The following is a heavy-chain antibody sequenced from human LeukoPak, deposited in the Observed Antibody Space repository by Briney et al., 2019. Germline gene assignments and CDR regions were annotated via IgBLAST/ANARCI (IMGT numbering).Heavy chain of an antibody. CDR1: GYTFTSYG. J-gene: IGHJ4*02. CDR2: ISAYNGNT. V-gene: IGHV1-18*01. D-gene: IGHD6-19*01. CDR3: ARAGSVAGTWGVDY. Sequence: ASVKVSCRASGYTFTSYGISWVRQAPGQGLEWMGWISAYNGNTNYAQKLQGRVTMTTDTSTSTAYMELRSLRSDDTAVYYCARAGSVAGTWGVDYWGQGTLVTVSS.